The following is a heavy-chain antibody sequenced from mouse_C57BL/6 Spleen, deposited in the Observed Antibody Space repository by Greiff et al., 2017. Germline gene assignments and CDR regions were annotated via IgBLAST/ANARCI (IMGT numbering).Heavy chain of an antibody. Sequence: QVQLQQPGAELVKPGASVKMSCKASGYTFTSYWITWVKQRPGQGLEWIGDIYPGSGSTNYNEKFKSKATLTVDTSSSTAYMQLSSLTSEDSAVYYCAIYYSSSSNDFDYWGQGTTLTVSS. V-gene: IGHV1-55*01. CDR1: GYTFTSYW. D-gene: IGHD1-1*01. CDR2: IYPGSGST. J-gene: IGHJ2*01. CDR3: AIYYSSSSNDFDY.